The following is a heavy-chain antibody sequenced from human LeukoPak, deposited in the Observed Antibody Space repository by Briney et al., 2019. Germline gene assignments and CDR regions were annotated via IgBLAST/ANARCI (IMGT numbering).Heavy chain of an antibody. D-gene: IGHD3-22*01. Sequence: GGCLRLSCAASGFTFSDYYMSWIRQAPGKGLEWVSYISSSGSTIYYADSVKGRFTISRDNAKNSLYLQMNSLRAEDTAVYYCARGSPYDSSGYQFDYWGQGTLVTVSS. CDR3: ARGSPYDSSGYQFDY. CDR1: GFTFSDYY. V-gene: IGHV3-11*01. CDR2: ISSSGSTI. J-gene: IGHJ4*02.